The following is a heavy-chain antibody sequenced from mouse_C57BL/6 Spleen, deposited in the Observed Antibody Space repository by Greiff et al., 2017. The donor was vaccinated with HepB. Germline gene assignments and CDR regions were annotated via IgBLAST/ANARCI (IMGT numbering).Heavy chain of an antibody. CDR3: ARGGFGRFDY. Sequence: EVQLQQSGPELVKPGASVKISCKASGYTFTDYYMNWVKQSHGKSLEWIGDINPNNGGTSYNQKFKGKATLTVDKSSSTAYMELRSLTSEDSAVYYCARGGFGRFDYWGQGTTLTVSS. CDR2: INPNNGGT. V-gene: IGHV1-26*01. J-gene: IGHJ2*01. CDR1: GYTFTDYY.